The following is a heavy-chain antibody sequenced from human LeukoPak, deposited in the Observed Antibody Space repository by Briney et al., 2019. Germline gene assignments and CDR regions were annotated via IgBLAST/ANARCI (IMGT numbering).Heavy chain of an antibody. J-gene: IGHJ4*02. CDR3: ARTKKYYFDY. Sequence: SETLSLTCTVSGGSISSSSYYWGWIRQPPGKGLEWIGSIYYSGSTYYNPSLKSRVTISVDTSKNQFPLKLSSVTAADTAVYYCARTKKYYFDYWGQGTLVTVSS. CDR2: IYYSGST. CDR1: GGSISSSSYY. V-gene: IGHV4-39*06.